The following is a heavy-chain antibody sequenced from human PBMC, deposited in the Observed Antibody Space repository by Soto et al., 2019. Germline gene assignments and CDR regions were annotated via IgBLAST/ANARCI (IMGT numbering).Heavy chain of an antibody. V-gene: IGHV3-33*01. CDR1: GFSFSDYG. J-gene: IGHJ6*02. CDR2: IWFDASHA. D-gene: IGHD6-13*01. Sequence: QVHLVESGGGVVQPGTSLRLSCAASGFSFSDYGMHWVRQAPGKGLEWLTIIWFDASHAYYADSVKGRFTISRYNSNNTLYLQLNSLTADDTAVYFCARDQGRATADGPLGNGLDVWGQGTAVTVSS. CDR3: ARDQGRATADGPLGNGLDV.